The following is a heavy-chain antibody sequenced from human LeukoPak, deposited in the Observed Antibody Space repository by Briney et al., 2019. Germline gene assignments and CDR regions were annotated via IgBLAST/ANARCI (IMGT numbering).Heavy chain of an antibody. Sequence: GESLKISCKGSGYSFTSYWIGWVRQMPGKGLEWMGVIYPGDFDTRYSPSFQGQVTISADNSISTAYLQWSSLKASDTAMYYCARPFGEAVGATLGGVDYWGQGTLVTVSS. CDR2: IYPGDFDT. CDR1: GYSFTSYW. V-gene: IGHV5-51*01. J-gene: IGHJ4*02. CDR3: ARPFGEAVGATLGGVDY. D-gene: IGHD1-26*01.